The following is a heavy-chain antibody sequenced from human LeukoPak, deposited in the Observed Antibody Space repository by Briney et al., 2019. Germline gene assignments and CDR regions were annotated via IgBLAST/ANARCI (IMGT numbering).Heavy chain of an antibody. J-gene: IGHJ5*02. CDR3: AKAAYIRNYGDYPNWFDP. Sequence: QTGGSLRLSCAASGFTFSSYAMSWVRQAPGKGLEWVSGISGSGGSTYYADSVKGRFTISRDNSKNTLSLQMNSLRAEDTAVYYCAKAAYIRNYGDYPNWFDPWGQGTLVTVSS. CDR2: ISGSGGST. V-gene: IGHV3-23*01. D-gene: IGHD4-17*01. CDR1: GFTFSSYA.